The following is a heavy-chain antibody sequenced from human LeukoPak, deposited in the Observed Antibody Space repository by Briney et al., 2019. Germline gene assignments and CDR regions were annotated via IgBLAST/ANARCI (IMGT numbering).Heavy chain of an antibody. Sequence: KPSETLSLTCAVSGYSISSGYYWGWIRQPPGKGLEWIGSIYHSGSTYYNPSLKSRVTISVDTSKNQFSLKLSSVTAADTAVYYCARGRDIVLMVYAKIRSRFDPWGQGTLVAVSS. J-gene: IGHJ5*02. CDR1: GYSISSGYY. D-gene: IGHD2-8*01. V-gene: IGHV4-38-2*01. CDR3: ARGRDIVLMVYAKIRSRFDP. CDR2: IYHSGST.